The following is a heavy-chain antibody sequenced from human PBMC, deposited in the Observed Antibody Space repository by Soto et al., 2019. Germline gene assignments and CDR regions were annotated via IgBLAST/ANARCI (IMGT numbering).Heavy chain of an antibody. Sequence: QVQLQQWGAGLLKPSETLSLTCAVYGGSFSGYYWRWIRQPPGKGLEWIGEINHSGSTNYIPSLQSRVIISVVTATNQFSLTLSSVTAADTAVDYWAMRDSWSYFVTDYWGQGTLVTVSS. V-gene: IGHV4-34*01. CDR1: GGSFSGYY. CDR2: INHSGST. J-gene: IGHJ4*02. CDR3: AMRDSWSYFVTDY. D-gene: IGHD1-26*01.